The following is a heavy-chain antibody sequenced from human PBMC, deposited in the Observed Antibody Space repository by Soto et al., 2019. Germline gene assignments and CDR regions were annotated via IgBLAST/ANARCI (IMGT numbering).Heavy chain of an antibody. CDR1: GYTFTTYA. D-gene: IGHD6-13*01. CDR2: FWSYNGYA. Sequence: QVQLMQSGAEVKKPGASVKVSCKASGYTFTTYAISWVRQAPGQGLEWLGSFWSYNGYANYARKFQGRVTMTADTSTSTTYLEVRSLKSDDTAVYYCARSGSRSGGYYYYVMDVWGPGTTLTGSS. CDR3: ARSGSRSGGYYYYVMDV. V-gene: IGHV1-18*01. J-gene: IGHJ6*02.